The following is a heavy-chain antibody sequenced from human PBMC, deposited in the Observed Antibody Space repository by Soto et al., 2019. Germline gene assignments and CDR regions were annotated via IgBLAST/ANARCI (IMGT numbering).Heavy chain of an antibody. CDR1: GYTFTTHG. D-gene: IGHD1-26*01. J-gene: IGHJ5*02. V-gene: IGHV1-18*01. Sequence: QVQLVQSGAEVKKPGASVKVSCKASGYTFTTHGISWVRQAPGQGLEWMGWVSGDNGHTNYAQSPQGRVTMTTDNSTNKDYLGLGSLGCDDTAVYYCARDLGDWRRGTCYREWFDPWGQGTLVTVSS. CDR3: ARDLGDWRRGTCYREWFDP. CDR2: VSGDNGHT.